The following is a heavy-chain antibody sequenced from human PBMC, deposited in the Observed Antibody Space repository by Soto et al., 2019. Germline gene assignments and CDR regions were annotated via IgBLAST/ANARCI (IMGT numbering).Heavy chain of an antibody. CDR3: ARRSSSWYLVGFDP. Sequence: SETLSLTCTVSGGSISSNDYYWSWIRQPPGKGLEWIWYIYYSGSTYYNPSLKSRISISVDTSKNQFSLKLRSVTAADTAVYFCARRSSSWYLVGFDPWGQGTLVTVSS. D-gene: IGHD6-13*01. V-gene: IGHV4-30-4*01. CDR1: GGSISSNDYY. CDR2: IYYSGST. J-gene: IGHJ5*02.